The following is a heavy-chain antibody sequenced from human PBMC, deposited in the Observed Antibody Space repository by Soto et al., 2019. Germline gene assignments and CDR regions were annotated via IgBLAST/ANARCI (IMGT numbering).Heavy chain of an antibody. J-gene: IGHJ3*02. Sequence: QVQLVQSGAEVKKPGASVKVSCKASGYTFTSYDINWVRQATGQGLEWMGWMNPSSGNTGYAQKFQGRVTMTRNTSIRTAYMELSSLKSEDTAVYYCARSYYDFWSGYYISFDIWGQGTMVTVSS. CDR2: MNPSSGNT. CDR3: ARSYYDFWSGYYISFDI. V-gene: IGHV1-8*01. CDR1: GYTFTSYD. D-gene: IGHD3-3*01.